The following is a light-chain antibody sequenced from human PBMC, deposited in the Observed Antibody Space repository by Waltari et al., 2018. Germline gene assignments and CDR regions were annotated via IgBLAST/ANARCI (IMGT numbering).Light chain of an antibody. CDR3: QQYSNWPPWT. CDR1: QSVTSN. J-gene: IGKJ1*01. Sequence: EIVMTQSPATLSLSPGERATLSCRASQSVTSNLAWYQQKPGQAPRLLIYGTSTRATGIPARFSGSGSGTQFTLTISSLQSEDFAVYYCQQYSNWPPWTFGQGTKVEIK. CDR2: GTS. V-gene: IGKV3-15*01.